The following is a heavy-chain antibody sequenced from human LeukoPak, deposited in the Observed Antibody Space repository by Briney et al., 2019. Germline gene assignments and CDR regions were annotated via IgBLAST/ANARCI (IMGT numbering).Heavy chain of an antibody. V-gene: IGHV3-74*01. CDR1: GFTFSSYW. CDR3: ARGDVDIATQLND. CDR2: INSDGRST. Sequence: GGSLRLSCAASGFTFSSYWMHWVRQVPGKGLVWVSRINSDGRSTNYADSVKGRFTISRDNAKNTLYLQMNSLRAEDTAVYYCARGDVDIATQLNDWGQGTLVTVSS. J-gene: IGHJ4*02. D-gene: IGHD5-12*01.